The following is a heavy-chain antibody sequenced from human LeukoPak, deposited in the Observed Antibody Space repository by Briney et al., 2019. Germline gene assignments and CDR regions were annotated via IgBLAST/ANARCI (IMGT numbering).Heavy chain of an antibody. CDR3: VREGYYDSGGPFSGYFGY. V-gene: IGHV3-30*04. CDR1: GFTFNKYA. D-gene: IGHD3-22*01. Sequence: PGGSLRLSCAASGFTFNKYAIHWARQAPGKGLEWVAVISNDGVTRIFANSVKGRFTISRDNWKNTLYLQLSSLRVEDTAVYYCVREGYYDSGGPFSGYFGYWGRGDLVTVSS. J-gene: IGHJ4*02. CDR2: ISNDGVTR.